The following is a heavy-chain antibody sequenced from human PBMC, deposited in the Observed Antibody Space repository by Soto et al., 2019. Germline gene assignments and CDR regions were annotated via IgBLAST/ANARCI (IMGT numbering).Heavy chain of an antibody. J-gene: IGHJ4*02. D-gene: IGHD1-26*01. Sequence: QLQLQESGPGLVKPSETLSLTCTVSGASISSNSFHWGWIRQPPGKGMEWIATIYYDGSTYYNPSLKSRVTITADTSKNQFSLNLTSVTATNTDMYNCARRVGATQTRDWGQGTLVIVSS. V-gene: IGHV4-39*01. CDR3: ARRVGATQTRD. CDR2: IYYDGST. CDR1: GASISSNSFH.